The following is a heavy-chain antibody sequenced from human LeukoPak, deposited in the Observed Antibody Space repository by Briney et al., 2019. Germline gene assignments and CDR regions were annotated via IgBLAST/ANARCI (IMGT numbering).Heavy chain of an antibody. CDR2: IYYSGST. Sequence: SETLSLTCTVSGGSISCYCWSWIRQPPGKGLEWIGYIYYSGSTNYNPSLKSRVTISGDTSKNQFSLKLSSVTAADTAVYYCARDLGYCSSTSCYGWFDPWGQGTLVTVSS. D-gene: IGHD2-2*03. V-gene: IGHV4-59*01. J-gene: IGHJ5*02. CDR1: GGSISCYC. CDR3: ARDLGYCSSTSCYGWFDP.